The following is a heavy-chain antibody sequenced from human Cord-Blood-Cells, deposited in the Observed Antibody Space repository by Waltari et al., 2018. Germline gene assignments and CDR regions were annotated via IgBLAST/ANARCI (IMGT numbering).Heavy chain of an antibody. J-gene: IGHJ4*02. CDR3: ARSLQNIAAAGSFDY. CDR2: INHSGST. Sequence: QVQLQQWGAGLLKPSETLSLTCAVYGGSFSGYYWSWFRQPPGKGLEWIGEINHSGSTNYNPSLKSRVTISVDTSKNQFSLKLSSVTAADTAVYYCARSLQNIAAAGSFDYWGQGTLVTVSS. CDR1: GGSFSGYY. V-gene: IGHV4-34*01. D-gene: IGHD6-13*01.